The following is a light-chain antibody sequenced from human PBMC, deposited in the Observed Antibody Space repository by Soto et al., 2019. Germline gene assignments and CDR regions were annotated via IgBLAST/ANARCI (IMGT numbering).Light chain of an antibody. Sequence: QSVLTQPRSVSASPGQSVTISCTGTSXDVGRYDYVSWYQQHPGKAPKLIVYDVTERPSGVPDRFSGSKSGNTASLTISGLQAEDEADYSCCSFAGSSSSVFGTGPTVTVL. CDR2: DVT. J-gene: IGLJ1*01. CDR3: CSFAGSSSSV. V-gene: IGLV2-11*01. CDR1: SXDVGRYDY.